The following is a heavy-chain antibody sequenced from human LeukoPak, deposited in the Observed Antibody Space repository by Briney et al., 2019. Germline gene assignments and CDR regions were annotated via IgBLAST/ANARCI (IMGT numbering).Heavy chain of an antibody. CDR1: GFTFSNFG. J-gene: IGHJ4*02. D-gene: IGHD4-17*01. CDR2: ERSGGSK. Sequence: GGSLRLSCAASGFTFSNFGMHWIRQAPGKGLEWVAVERSGGSKHYADSVKGRFSISKDNSKNTLWLEMNNLRTDDTAVNYCAKDRDDYGNDCWGQGVLVTVST. V-gene: IGHV3-30*02. CDR3: AKDRDDYGNDC.